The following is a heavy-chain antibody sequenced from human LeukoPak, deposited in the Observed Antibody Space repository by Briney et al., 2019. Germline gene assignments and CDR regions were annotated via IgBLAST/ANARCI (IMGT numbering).Heavy chain of an antibody. CDR2: INDNGGQR. J-gene: IGHJ4*02. Sequence: GGSLRLSCAASGFAFNNYAMTWVRQAPGKGLEWVSNINDNGGQRHYADSVKGRFTISRDNSKNTLFLQMDGLRAEDTAVYYCAKTQWKVGATDHFDYWGQGILVTVSS. CDR1: GFAFNNYA. CDR3: AKTQWKVGATDHFDY. V-gene: IGHV3-23*01. D-gene: IGHD1-26*01.